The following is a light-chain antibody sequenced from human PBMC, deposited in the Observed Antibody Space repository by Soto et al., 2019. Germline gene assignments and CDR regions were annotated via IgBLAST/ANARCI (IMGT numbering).Light chain of an antibody. J-gene: IGKJ2*01. Sequence: DIQMTQSPSSLSASVGDRVTITCRASQTISTYLNWYQQKPGKAPKLLISAASTLQSGVPSRFSGSGSGTDFTLTINSLQPEDFATYYCQQSHGIPYTFGQGTKLEIK. CDR2: AAS. CDR3: QQSHGIPYT. V-gene: IGKV1-39*01. CDR1: QTISTY.